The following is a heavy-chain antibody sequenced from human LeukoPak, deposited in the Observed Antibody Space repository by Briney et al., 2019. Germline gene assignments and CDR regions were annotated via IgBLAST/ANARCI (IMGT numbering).Heavy chain of an antibody. Sequence: SQTLSLTCTVSGGSISSYYWSWIRQPPGKGLEWIGYIYYSGSTNYNPSLKSRVTISVDTSKNQFSLKLSSVTAADTAVYYCARFTFGGATWGQGTLVTVSS. CDR2: IYYSGST. D-gene: IGHD3-16*01. V-gene: IGHV4-59*08. J-gene: IGHJ5*02. CDR1: GGSISSYY. CDR3: ARFTFGGAT.